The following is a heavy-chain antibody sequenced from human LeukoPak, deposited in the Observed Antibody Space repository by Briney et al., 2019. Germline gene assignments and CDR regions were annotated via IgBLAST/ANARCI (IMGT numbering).Heavy chain of an antibody. Sequence: SETLSLTCTVSGGSISSGSYYWSWIRQPAGKGLEWIGRIYTSGSTNYNPSLKCRVTISVDTSKNQFSLKLSSVTAADTAVYYCARANGDYDYYFDYWGQGTLVTVSS. V-gene: IGHV4-61*02. CDR3: ARANGDYDYYFDY. J-gene: IGHJ4*02. CDR2: IYTSGST. CDR1: GGSISSGSYY. D-gene: IGHD4-17*01.